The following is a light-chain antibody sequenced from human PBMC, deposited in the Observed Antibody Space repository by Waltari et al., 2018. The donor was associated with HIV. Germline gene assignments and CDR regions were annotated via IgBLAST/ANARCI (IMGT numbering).Light chain of an antibody. Sequence: EIVMTQSPATLSVSPGEKATLSCRASQSVNTNLAWYQQKPGQAPRLLIYGASTRATDIPARFSGSGSGTEFTLTISSLQSGDFAVYYCQQYNNWPYTFGQGTKLEIK. CDR3: QQYNNWPYT. J-gene: IGKJ2*01. V-gene: IGKV3-15*01. CDR1: QSVNTN. CDR2: GAS.